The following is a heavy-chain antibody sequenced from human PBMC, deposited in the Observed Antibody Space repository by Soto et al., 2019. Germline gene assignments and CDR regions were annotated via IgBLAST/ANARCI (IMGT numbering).Heavy chain of an antibody. Sequence: QVQLVDSGGGVVQPGRSLRLSCAASGFTFSSYGMHWVRQAPGKGLEWVAVISYDGSNKYYADSVKGRFTISRDNSKNTLYLQMHSLRAEDTAVYYCAKVPVIRDSRQAVAGDYWGQGTLVTVSS. CDR2: ISYDGSNK. CDR1: GFTFSSYG. D-gene: IGHD6-19*01. CDR3: AKVPVIRDSRQAVAGDY. J-gene: IGHJ4*02. V-gene: IGHV3-30*18.